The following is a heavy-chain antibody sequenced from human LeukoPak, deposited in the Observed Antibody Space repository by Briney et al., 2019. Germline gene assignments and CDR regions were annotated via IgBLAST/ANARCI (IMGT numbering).Heavy chain of an antibody. V-gene: IGHV1-18*01. Sequence: GASVKVSCKASGGTFSSYAISWVRQAPGQGLEWMGWISAYNGNTNYAQKLQGRVTMTTDTSTSTAYMELRSLRSDDTAVYYCARDLRVTRGPDYWGQGTLVTVSS. CDR2: ISAYNGNT. CDR3: ARDLRVTRGPDY. CDR1: GGTFSSYA. J-gene: IGHJ4*02.